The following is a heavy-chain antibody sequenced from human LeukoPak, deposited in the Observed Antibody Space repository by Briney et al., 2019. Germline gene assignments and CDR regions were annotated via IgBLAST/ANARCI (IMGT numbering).Heavy chain of an antibody. Sequence: PSETLSLTCTVSGGSISSGGYYWSWIRQPPGKGLEWIGYIYHSGSTYYNPSLKSRVTISVDRSKNQFSLKLSSVTAADTAVYYCARTATTGTTRGAFDIWGQGTMVTVSS. J-gene: IGHJ3*02. CDR2: IYHSGST. V-gene: IGHV4-30-2*01. CDR3: ARTATTGTTRGAFDI. CDR1: GGSISSGGYY. D-gene: IGHD1-1*01.